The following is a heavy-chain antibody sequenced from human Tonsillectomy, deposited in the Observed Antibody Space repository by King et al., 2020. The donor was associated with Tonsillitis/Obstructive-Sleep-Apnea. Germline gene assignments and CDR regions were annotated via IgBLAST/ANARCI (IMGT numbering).Heavy chain of an antibody. CDR1: GYTLREVS. V-gene: IGHV1-24*01. CDR2: FDPEDGET. Sequence: QLVQSGAEVKKPGASVKVSCKVSGYTLREVSMHWVRQAPGKGLEWMGGFDPEDGETIYAQKFQGRVTMTEDTSRDTAYMELRSLRSGDTAVYYCETCHPGIVVAGTGWFAPWGQGTLVTVSS. CDR3: ETCHPGIVVAGTGWFAP. J-gene: IGHJ5*02. D-gene: IGHD6-13*01.